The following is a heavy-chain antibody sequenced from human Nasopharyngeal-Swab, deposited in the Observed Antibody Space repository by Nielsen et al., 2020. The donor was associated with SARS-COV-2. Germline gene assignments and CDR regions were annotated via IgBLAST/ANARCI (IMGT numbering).Heavy chain of an antibody. J-gene: IGHJ4*02. V-gene: IGHV3-30*03. D-gene: IGHD4-17*01. CDR1: GFTFSSFC. Sequence: SLKISCAASGFTFSSFCMHWVRHAPGKGLEWVAFIAHDASNEYYGDSVKGRFSISRDSSKNTLYLQMDSLRGEDTAVYYCARDAPAHYGAFYWGRGTLVTVSS. CDR3: ARDAPAHYGAFY. CDR2: IAHDASNE.